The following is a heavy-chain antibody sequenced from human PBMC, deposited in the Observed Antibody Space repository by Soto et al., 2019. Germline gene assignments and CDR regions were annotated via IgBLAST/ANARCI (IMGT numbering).Heavy chain of an antibody. CDR2: ISYDGSDK. V-gene: IGHV3-30*03. D-gene: IGHD3-10*01. J-gene: IGHJ4*02. Sequence: QVQLVESGGGVVQPGRSLRLSCAASGFTFSAYGMHWVRQAPGKGLEWVTFISYDGSDKYYAGSVKGRFTIFRDNSKNTVYLQMNSLRGEDTAVYYCAAIGALTFFDYWGQGTLVTVSS. CDR3: AAIGALTFFDY. CDR1: GFTFSAYG.